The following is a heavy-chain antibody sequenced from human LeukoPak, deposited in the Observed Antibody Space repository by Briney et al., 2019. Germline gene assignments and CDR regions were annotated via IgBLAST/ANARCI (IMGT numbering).Heavy chain of an antibody. D-gene: IGHD3-3*01. CDR1: GFTFSSYW. V-gene: IGHV3-74*01. CDR2: INSDGSST. CDR3: ARDLRRQSFGVVKNYYGMDV. J-gene: IGHJ6*02. Sequence: PGGSLRLSCAASGFTFSSYWMHWVRQAPGKGLVWVSRINSDGSSTSYADSVKGRFTISRDNAKNTLYLQMNSLRAEDTAVYYCARDLRRQSFGVVKNYYGMDVWGQGTTVTVSS.